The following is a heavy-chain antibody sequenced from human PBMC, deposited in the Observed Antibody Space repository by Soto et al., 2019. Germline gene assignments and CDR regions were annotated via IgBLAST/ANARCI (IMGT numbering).Heavy chain of an antibody. J-gene: IGHJ4*02. V-gene: IGHV3-11*03. Sequence: GGSLRLSCAASGFTLSDYYMSWIRQAPGKGLEWVSYISSGRSSTNYADSVKGRFTISRDSAKNSLYLQMNSLRAEDTAVYYCASVAPPQDYWGQGSLVTVSS. CDR2: ISSGRSST. D-gene: IGHD2-15*01. CDR1: GFTLSDYY. CDR3: ASVAPPQDY.